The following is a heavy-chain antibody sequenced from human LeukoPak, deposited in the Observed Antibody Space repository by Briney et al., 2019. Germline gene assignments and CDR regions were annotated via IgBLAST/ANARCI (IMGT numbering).Heavy chain of an antibody. Sequence: PSETLSLTCTVSGGSISSSSYYWGWIRQPPGKGLEWIGSIYYSGSTYYNPSLKSRVTISVDTSKNQFSLKLSSVTAVDTAVYYCAREKTAAGTSHYFDYWGQGTLVTVSS. D-gene: IGHD6-13*01. CDR1: GGSISSSSYY. CDR2: IYYSGST. CDR3: AREKTAAGTSHYFDY. J-gene: IGHJ4*02. V-gene: IGHV4-39*07.